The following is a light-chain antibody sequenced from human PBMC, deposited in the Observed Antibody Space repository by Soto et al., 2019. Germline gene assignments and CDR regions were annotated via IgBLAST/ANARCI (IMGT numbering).Light chain of an antibody. CDR2: GAS. CDR3: QQYGSSPRT. J-gene: IGKJ1*01. Sequence: DIVLTQSPGTLSLSPVERATLSCRASQSVTSSYLAWYQLKPGQAPRLLIYGASSRATGIPDRFSGSGSGTDFTLTISRLDPEDFAVYFCQQYGSSPRTFGQGTKVDIK. V-gene: IGKV3-20*01. CDR1: QSVTSSY.